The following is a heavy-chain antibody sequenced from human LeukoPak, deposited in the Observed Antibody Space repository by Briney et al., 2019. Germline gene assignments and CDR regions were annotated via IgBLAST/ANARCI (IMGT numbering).Heavy chain of an antibody. CDR3: ARDRIVNSNYKGWFDP. Sequence: PSGTLSLTCTVSGGSISSYYWSWIRQPAGKGLEWIGRIYTSGSTNYNPSLKSRVTISVDKSENQFSLKLSSVTAADTAVYYCARDRIVNSNYKGWFDPWGQGTLVTVSS. D-gene: IGHD4-11*01. CDR1: GGSISSYY. CDR2: IYTSGST. V-gene: IGHV4-4*07. J-gene: IGHJ5*02.